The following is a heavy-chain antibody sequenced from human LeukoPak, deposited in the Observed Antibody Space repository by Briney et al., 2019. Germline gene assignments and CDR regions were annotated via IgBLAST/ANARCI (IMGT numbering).Heavy chain of an antibody. J-gene: IGHJ4*02. CDR1: GYIFTSYG. V-gene: IGHV1-18*01. CDR2: ISAYNGNT. Sequence: ASVKVSCKASGYIFTSYGISWVRQAPGQGLEWMGWISAYNGNTNYAQNLQSRVTMTTDTSTSTAYMELRSLRSDDTAVYYCARENHCSSTSCCLDYWGQGTLVIVSS. D-gene: IGHD2-2*01. CDR3: ARENHCSSTSCCLDY.